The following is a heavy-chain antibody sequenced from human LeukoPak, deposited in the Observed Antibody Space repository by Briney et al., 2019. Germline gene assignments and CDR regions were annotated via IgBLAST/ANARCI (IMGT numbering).Heavy chain of an antibody. V-gene: IGHV4-34*01. CDR1: GGSFSDYY. CDR3: ARTVGRTAALSY. Sequence: PSETLSLTCAVYGGSFSDYYWTWVRQPPGKGLEWIGEINHRGVTTYYPSLTSRVTISIDTYRNQCSLTMHSLTAADTAMYYCARTVGRTAALSYWGQGTLVTVSS. J-gene: IGHJ4*02. CDR2: INHRGVT. D-gene: IGHD4-11*01.